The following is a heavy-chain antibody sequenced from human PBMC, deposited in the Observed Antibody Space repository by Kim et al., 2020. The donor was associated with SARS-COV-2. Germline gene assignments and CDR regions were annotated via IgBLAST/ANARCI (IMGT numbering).Heavy chain of an antibody. V-gene: IGHV4-34*01. D-gene: IGHD1-26*01. CDR3: ARGRGGGATKTINWYFDL. CDR2: INHSGST. CDR1: GGSFSGYY. Sequence: SETLSLTCAVYGGSFSGYYWSWIRQPPGKGLEWIGEINHSGSTNYNPSLKSRVTISVDTSKNQFSLKLSSVTAADTAVYYCARGRGGGATKTINWYFDL. J-gene: IGHJ2*01.